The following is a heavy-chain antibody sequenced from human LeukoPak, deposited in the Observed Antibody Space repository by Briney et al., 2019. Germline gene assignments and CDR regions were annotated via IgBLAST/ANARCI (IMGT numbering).Heavy chain of an antibody. D-gene: IGHD6-19*01. J-gene: IGHJ5*02. Sequence: PSETLSLTCTVSGYSISSGYYWGWIRQPPGKGLEWIGSIYHSGSTYYNPSLKSRVTISVDTSKNQFSLKLSSVTAADTAVYYCARDRVESSGWYSRNSNWFDPWGQGTLVTVSS. CDR2: IYHSGST. CDR1: GYSISSGYY. CDR3: ARDRVESSGWYSRNSNWFDP. V-gene: IGHV4-38-2*02.